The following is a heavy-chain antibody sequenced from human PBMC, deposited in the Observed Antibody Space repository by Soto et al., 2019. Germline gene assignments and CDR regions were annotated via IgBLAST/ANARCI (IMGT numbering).Heavy chain of an antibody. D-gene: IGHD3-10*01. J-gene: IGHJ5*02. CDR1: GGSISSYY. Sequence: SETLSLTCTVSGGSISSYYWSWIRQPPGKGLEWIGYIYYSGSTNYNPSLKSRVTISVDTSKNQFSLKLSSVTAADTAVYYCARDMAISWFDPWGQGTLGNGS. CDR3: ARDMAISWFDP. CDR2: IYYSGST. V-gene: IGHV4-59*01.